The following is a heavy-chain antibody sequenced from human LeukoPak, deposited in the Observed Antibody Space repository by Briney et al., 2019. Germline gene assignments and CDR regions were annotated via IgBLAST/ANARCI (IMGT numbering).Heavy chain of an antibody. D-gene: IGHD5-18*01. CDR2: INHSGST. CDR3: ARASVDTAMAHFDY. Sequence: SEALSLTCAVYGGSFSGYYWSWIRQPPGKGLEWIGEINHSGSTNYNPSLKSRVTISVDTSKNQFSLKLSAVTAADTAVYYCARASVDTAMAHFDYWGQGTLVTVSS. CDR1: GGSFSGYY. J-gene: IGHJ4*02. V-gene: IGHV4-34*01.